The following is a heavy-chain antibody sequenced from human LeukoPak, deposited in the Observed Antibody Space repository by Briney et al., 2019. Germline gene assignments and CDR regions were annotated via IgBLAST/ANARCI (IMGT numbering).Heavy chain of an antibody. D-gene: IGHD3-10*01. CDR2: IKSKTDGGTT. V-gene: IGHV3-15*01. Sequence: PGGSLRLSCAASGFTFSNAWMSWVRQAPGKGLEWVGRIKSKTDGGTTDYAAPVKGRFTISRDDSKNTLYLQMNSLKTEDTAVYYCTTEKVDGLLWFGELLRWGQGTLVTVSS. J-gene: IGHJ4*02. CDR1: GFTFSNAW. CDR3: TTEKVDGLLWFGELLR.